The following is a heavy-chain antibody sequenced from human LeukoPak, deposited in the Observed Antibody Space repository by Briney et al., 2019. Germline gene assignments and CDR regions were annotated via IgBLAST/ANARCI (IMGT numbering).Heavy chain of an antibody. CDR2: IWYDGSNK. Sequence: GGSLRLSCAASGFTFSSYGMHWVRQAPGKGLEWVAVIWYDGSNKYYADSVKGRFTVSRDNSKNTVYLQMNSLRAEDTAVYYCARDPGDYVGNDAFDIWGQGTMVTVSS. V-gene: IGHV3-33*01. D-gene: IGHD4-17*01. J-gene: IGHJ3*02. CDR3: ARDPGDYVGNDAFDI. CDR1: GFTFSSYG.